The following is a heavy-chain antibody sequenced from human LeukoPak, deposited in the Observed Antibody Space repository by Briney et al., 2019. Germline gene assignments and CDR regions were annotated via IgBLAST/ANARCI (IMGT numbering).Heavy chain of an antibody. J-gene: IGHJ4*02. Sequence: KPSETLSLTCTVSGGSISSSSYYWGWIRQPPGKGLEWLSCFSSRGSTIYYADSVKGRFTISRDNAKNSLYLQMNSLRAEDTAVYYCAKGYSYGYLDYWGQGTLVTVSS. D-gene: IGHD5-18*01. V-gene: IGHV3-11*04. CDR1: GGSISSSSYY. CDR2: FSSRGSTI. CDR3: AKGYSYGYLDY.